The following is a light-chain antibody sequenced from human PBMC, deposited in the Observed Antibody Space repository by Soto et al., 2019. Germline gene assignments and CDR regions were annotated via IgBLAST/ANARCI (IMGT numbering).Light chain of an antibody. V-gene: IGLV2-14*01. CDR3: SSYTSSSTLV. CDR2: DVS. J-gene: IGLJ2*01. Sequence: QSALTQPASVSGSPGQSITISCTGISSDVGGYKYVSWYQQHPGKAPKLMIYDVSNRPSGVSNRFSGSKSGNTASLTISGLQAEDEADYYCSSYTSSSTLVFGGGTQLTVL. CDR1: SSDVGGYKY.